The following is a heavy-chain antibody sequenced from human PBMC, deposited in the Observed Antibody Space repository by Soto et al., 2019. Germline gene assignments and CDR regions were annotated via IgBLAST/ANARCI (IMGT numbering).Heavy chain of an antibody. CDR2: IYYSGNT. V-gene: IGHV4-39*01. Sequence: SETLSLTCSVSGDSIRSSPYYWAWIRQPPGKGLEWIGNIYYSGNTKYNPSLKSRVTISVDTSKNQFSLKVSSVTAADTAVYFCARNLGPHAAGTSHFDPWGQGTLVTVS. CDR3: ARNLGPHAAGTSHFDP. CDR1: GDSIRSSPYY. D-gene: IGHD2-15*01. J-gene: IGHJ5*02.